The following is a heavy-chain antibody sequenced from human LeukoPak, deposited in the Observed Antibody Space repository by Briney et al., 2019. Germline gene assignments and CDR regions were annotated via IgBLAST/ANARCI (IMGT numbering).Heavy chain of an antibody. V-gene: IGHV4-39*01. D-gene: IGHD6-13*01. J-gene: IGHJ6*03. Sequence: SETLSLTCTVSGGSISSSSYYWGWIRQPPGKGLEWIGSIYYSGSTYYNPSLKSRVTISVDTSKNQFSLKLSSVTATDTAVYYCARHVYSSSWIYYYYYMDVWGKGTTVTVSS. CDR1: GGSISSSSYY. CDR2: IYYSGST. CDR3: ARHVYSSSWIYYYYYMDV.